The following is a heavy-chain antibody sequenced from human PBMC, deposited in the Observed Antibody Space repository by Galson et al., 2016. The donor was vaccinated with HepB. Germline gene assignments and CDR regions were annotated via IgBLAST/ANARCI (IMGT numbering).Heavy chain of an antibody. D-gene: IGHD2-8*02. CDR1: GFPFSNYD. CDR2: ISASGSDA. Sequence: SLRLSCAASGFPFSNYDMRWVRQTPEKGLEWVSGISASGSDAYYTHSVRGRLTISRDNSKNTLFLQMNSLTAEDTAVYYCAKSSVLVATRLLYFDVWGRGTRVTVSS. J-gene: IGHJ2*01. CDR3: AKSSVLVATRLLYFDV. V-gene: IGHV3-23*01.